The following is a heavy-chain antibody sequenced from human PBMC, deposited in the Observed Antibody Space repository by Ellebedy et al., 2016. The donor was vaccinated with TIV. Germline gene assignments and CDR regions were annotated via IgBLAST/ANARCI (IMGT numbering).Heavy chain of an antibody. CDR2: ISGNGVST. CDR1: GFTFSSYA. J-gene: IGHJ3*02. V-gene: IGHV3-23*01. Sequence: GGSLRLSCAASGFTFSSYAMSWVRQAPGKGLEWVSAISGNGVSTLYADSVKGRFTISRDNSKNTLYLQMSSLRAEDTAVYFCAAKTPGSISQGHAFGIWGQGTMVTVSS. CDR3: AAKTPGSISQGHAFGI. D-gene: IGHD2/OR15-2a*01.